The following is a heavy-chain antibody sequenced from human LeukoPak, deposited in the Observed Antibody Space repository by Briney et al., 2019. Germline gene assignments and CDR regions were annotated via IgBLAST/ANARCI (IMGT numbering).Heavy chain of an antibody. CDR1: GGSISSYY. J-gene: IGHJ3*02. V-gene: IGHV4-59*06. D-gene: IGHD4-23*01. CDR2: IYYSGST. CDR3: ARDYGGNSGAFDI. Sequence: PSETLSLTCTVSGGSISSYYWSWIRQHPGKGLEWIGYIYYSGSTYYNPSLKSRVTISVDTSKNQFSLKLSSVTAADTAVYYCARDYGGNSGAFDIWGQGTMVTVSS.